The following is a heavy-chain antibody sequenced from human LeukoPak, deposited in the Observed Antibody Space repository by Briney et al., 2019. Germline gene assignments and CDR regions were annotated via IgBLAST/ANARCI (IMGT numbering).Heavy chain of an antibody. CDR3: AELGITMIGGV. CDR1: GFTFSSYG. J-gene: IGHJ6*04. D-gene: IGHD3-10*02. V-gene: IGHV3-21*01. Sequence: PGGSLRLSCAASGFTFSSYGMHWVRQAPGKGLEWVSSISSSSSYIYYADSVKGRSTISRDNAKNSLYLQMNSLRAEDTAVYYCAELGITMIGGVWGKGTTVTISS. CDR2: ISSSSSYI.